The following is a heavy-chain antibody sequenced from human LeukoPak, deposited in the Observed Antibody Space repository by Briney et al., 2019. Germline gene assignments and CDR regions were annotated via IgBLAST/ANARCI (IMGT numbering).Heavy chain of an antibody. J-gene: IGHJ3*02. V-gene: IGHV3-23*01. Sequence: GGSLRLSCAASGFTFSSYAMTWVRQAQAPGKGLEWVSAIGSSGGSTYYADSVKGQFTISRDNSKNTLYLQMNSLRVEDTAVYYCARDTSPSIAAVGYDAFDIWGHGTMVIVSS. D-gene: IGHD6-13*01. CDR2: IGSSGGST. CDR3: ARDTSPSIAAVGYDAFDI. CDR1: GFTFSSYA.